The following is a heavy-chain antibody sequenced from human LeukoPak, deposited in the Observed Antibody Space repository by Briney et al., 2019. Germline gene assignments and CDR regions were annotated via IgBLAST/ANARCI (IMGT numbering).Heavy chain of an antibody. CDR1: GGSNSSSSYY. D-gene: IGHD3-16*02. CDR2: IYYIGST. CDR3: ARHIGGRYYYYYMDV. V-gene: IGHV4-39*01. Sequence: KSSETLSLTCTVSGGSNSSSSYYWGWIRQPPGKGLEWIGNIYYIGSTYYNPSLKSRVTISVDTSKNQFSLKLSSVTAADTAVYYCARHIGGRYYYYYMDVWGKGTTVTISS. J-gene: IGHJ6*03.